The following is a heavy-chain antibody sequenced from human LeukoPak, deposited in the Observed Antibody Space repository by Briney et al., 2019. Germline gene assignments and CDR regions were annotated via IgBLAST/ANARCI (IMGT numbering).Heavy chain of an antibody. Sequence: GGTLRLSCAASGFTFSSYGMSWVRQAPGKGLEWVSAISGSGGSTYYADSVKGRFTISRDNAKNSLYLQMNSLRAEDTAVYYCARDPPRIVSSGGLDYWGQGTLVTVSS. J-gene: IGHJ4*02. CDR3: ARDPPRIVSSGGLDY. V-gene: IGHV3-23*01. CDR1: GFTFSSYG. D-gene: IGHD1-26*01. CDR2: ISGSGGST.